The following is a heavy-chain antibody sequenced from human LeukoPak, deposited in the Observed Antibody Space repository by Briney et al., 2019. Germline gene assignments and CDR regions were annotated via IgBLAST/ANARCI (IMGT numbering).Heavy chain of an antibody. CDR2: INHSRST. CDR1: GGSFSGYY. CDR3: ARGHSSVVTAIPYYFDY. V-gene: IGHV4-34*01. Sequence: SETLSLTCAVYGGSFSGYYWSWIRQPPGKGLEWIGEINHSRSTNYNPSLKSRVTISIDTSKNQFSLRLNSMTAADTAVYYCARGHSSVVTAIPYYFDYWGWGTLVTVSS. D-gene: IGHD2-21*02. J-gene: IGHJ4*02.